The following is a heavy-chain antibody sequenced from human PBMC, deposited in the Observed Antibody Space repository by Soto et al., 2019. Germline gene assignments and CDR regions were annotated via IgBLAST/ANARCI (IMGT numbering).Heavy chain of an antibody. D-gene: IGHD6-13*01. CDR3: AIESRQLASLDY. Sequence: VASVKVSCKVSGYTLTELSMHWVRQAPGKGLEWMGGFDPGDGETIYAQKFQGRVTMTEDTSTDTAYMELSSLRSEDTAVYYCAIESRQLASLDYWGQGTLVTVSS. CDR1: GYTLTELS. V-gene: IGHV1-24*01. CDR2: FDPGDGET. J-gene: IGHJ4*02.